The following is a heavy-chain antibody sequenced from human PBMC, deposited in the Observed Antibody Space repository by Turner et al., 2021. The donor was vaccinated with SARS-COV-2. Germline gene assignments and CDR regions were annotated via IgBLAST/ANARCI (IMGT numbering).Heavy chain of an antibody. V-gene: IGHV1-3*01. J-gene: IGHJ5*02. CDR3: ARDCSYYDSSGYYWFSLWFDP. CDR2: FNAGNGKT. Sequence: QVQLVQSGAEVKKPGASVKVSCKASGYTFTSYAMHWVRQAPGQRLEWRGWFNAGNGKTKYSPKFQGRVTITRDTSASTAYMELSSLRSEDTAVYYCARDCSYYDSSGYYWFSLWFDPWGQGTLVTVSS. CDR1: GYTFTSYA. D-gene: IGHD3-22*01.